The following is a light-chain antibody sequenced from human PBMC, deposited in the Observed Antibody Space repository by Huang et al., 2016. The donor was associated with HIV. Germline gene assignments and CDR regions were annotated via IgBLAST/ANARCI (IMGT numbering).Light chain of an antibody. CDR2: DAS. J-gene: IGKJ3*01. CDR1: QDIGNY. Sequence: DIQMTQSPSSLSASVGDRVTITCQASQDIGNYLTWYQQKPGKAPKLLIYDASNLETGVPSRFSGSGSGTDFTFTISSLQPEDIATYYCQQYDNLPLTFGPGTKVDIK. V-gene: IGKV1-33*01. CDR3: QQYDNLPLT.